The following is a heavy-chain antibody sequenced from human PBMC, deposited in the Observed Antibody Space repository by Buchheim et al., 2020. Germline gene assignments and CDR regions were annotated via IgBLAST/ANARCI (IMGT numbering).Heavy chain of an antibody. CDR3: ARDTLTNYYYYGMDV. CDR2: INPDGSDK. D-gene: IGHD3-9*01. Sequence: EVQLVEFGGGLVQPGGSLRLSCAASGFTFSNYWLTWIRQAPGEGLKWVPNINPDGSDKYYVDSVKGRFTISRENAQNSLYLQMNSLRAEDTAVYYCARDTLTNYYYYGMDVWGQGTT. J-gene: IGHJ6*02. V-gene: IGHV3-7*01. CDR1: GFTFSNYW.